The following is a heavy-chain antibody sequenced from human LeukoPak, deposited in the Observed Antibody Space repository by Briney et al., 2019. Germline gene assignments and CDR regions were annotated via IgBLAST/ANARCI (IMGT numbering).Heavy chain of an antibody. D-gene: IGHD3-10*01. CDR1: GGSISSYY. Sequence: SETLSLTCTVSGGSISSYYWSWIRQPPGKGLEWIGYIYYSGSTNYNPSLKSRVTISVDTSKNQFSLKLSSVTAADTAVYYCARGGLGELLNGFDPWGQGTLVTVSS. J-gene: IGHJ5*02. V-gene: IGHV4-59*01. CDR2: IYYSGST. CDR3: ARGGLGELLNGFDP.